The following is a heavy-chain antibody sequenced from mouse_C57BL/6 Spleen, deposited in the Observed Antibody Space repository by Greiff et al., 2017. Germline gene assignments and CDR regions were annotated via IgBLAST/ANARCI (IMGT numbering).Heavy chain of an antibody. D-gene: IGHD1-1*01. CDR3: ASGSSSHAGFDD. CDR1: GFAFSSSW. J-gene: IGHJ2*01. V-gene: IGHV1-82*01. CDR2: IYPGDGDT. Sequence: QVQLMQSGPELVKPGASVKISCKASGFAFSSSWMYWVKQRPGKGLEWIGRIYPGDGDTTYNGTFKGKATLTADKASSTAYMQLSSLTSEDYAIYFCASGSSSHAGFDDWGKGTTLTVSS.